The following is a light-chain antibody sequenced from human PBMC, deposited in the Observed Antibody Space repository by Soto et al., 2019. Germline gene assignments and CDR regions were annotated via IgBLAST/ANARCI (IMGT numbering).Light chain of an antibody. J-gene: IGKJ2*01. CDR3: QQYGSSRRT. Sequence: EIVLTQSPGTLSLSPVERATLSCRASQSVGSTYLAWYQQKPGQAPRLLIYGASSRATGIPDRFSGSGSGTDFTLTISSLEPEDFGVYYCQQYGSSRRTFGQGTKLEIK. CDR2: GAS. CDR1: QSVGSTY. V-gene: IGKV3-20*01.